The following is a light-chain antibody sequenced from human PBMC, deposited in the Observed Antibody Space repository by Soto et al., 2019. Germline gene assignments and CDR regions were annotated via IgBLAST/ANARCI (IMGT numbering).Light chain of an antibody. CDR3: SSYAGNNKVV. CDR1: NSDVGSYKF. V-gene: IGLV2-14*02. CDR2: EGN. Sequence: QSVLTQPASVSGSPGQSITISCTGTNSDVGSYKFVSWFQHLPGKAPKLIIHEGNKRPSGISVRFSGSKSGNTASLTISGLQADDEADYYCSSYAGNNKVVFGGGTQLTVL. J-gene: IGLJ2*01.